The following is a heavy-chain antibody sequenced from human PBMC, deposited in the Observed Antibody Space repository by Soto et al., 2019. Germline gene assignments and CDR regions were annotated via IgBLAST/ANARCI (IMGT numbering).Heavy chain of an antibody. V-gene: IGHV1-69*01. D-gene: IGHD3-22*01. CDR3: TRGVHYDSSGYYYFY. Sequence: SVKVSCKASGGTFSTYAIDWVRQAPGQGLEWMGGIIPLFGTAKYAQNFQGRITITADESTNTAYMELRSLRSQDTAVYYCTRGVHYDSSGYYYFYWGQGTLVTVSS. J-gene: IGHJ4*02. CDR2: IIPLFGTA. CDR1: GGTFSTYA.